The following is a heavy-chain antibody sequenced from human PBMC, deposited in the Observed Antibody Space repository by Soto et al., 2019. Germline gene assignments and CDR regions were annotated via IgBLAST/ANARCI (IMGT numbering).Heavy chain of an antibody. D-gene: IGHD6-13*01. V-gene: IGHV1-8*01. CDR3: AHPPTHSSSWYFFDY. CDR2: MNPNSGNT. CDR1: GYTFTSYD. Sequence: GASVKVSCKASGYTFTSYDINWVRQATGQGLEWMGWMNPNSGNTGYAQKFQGRVTITRNKSTSTAYMELSSLRSEDTAVYYCAHPPTHSSSWYFFDYWGQGTLVTVSS. J-gene: IGHJ4*02.